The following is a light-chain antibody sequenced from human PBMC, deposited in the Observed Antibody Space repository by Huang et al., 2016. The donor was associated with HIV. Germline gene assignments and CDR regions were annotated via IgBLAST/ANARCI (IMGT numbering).Light chain of an antibody. V-gene: IGKV3-11*01. Sequence: EMVLTHSPATLSLSPGEGATLSCRASQSVSSSLAWYQQKPGQAPRLLIYDASNRATGIPARFSGSGSGTDFTLTISSLEPEDFAVYYCQQRSNWPTFGPGTKVDIK. CDR3: QQRSNWPT. J-gene: IGKJ3*01. CDR1: QSVSSS. CDR2: DAS.